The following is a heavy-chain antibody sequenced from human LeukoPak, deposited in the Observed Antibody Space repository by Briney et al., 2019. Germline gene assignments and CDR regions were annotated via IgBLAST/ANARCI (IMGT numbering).Heavy chain of an antibody. V-gene: IGHV3-23*01. Sequence: GGSLRLSCAASGFTFSSHGMSWVRQAPGKGLEWVSAISGSGGSTYYADSVKGRFTISRDNSKNTLYLQMNSLRAEDTAVYYCAKDMGGTSFAFDIWGRGTMVTVSS. CDR1: GFTFSSHG. CDR3: AKDMGGTSFAFDI. D-gene: IGHD1-1*01. J-gene: IGHJ3*02. CDR2: ISGSGGST.